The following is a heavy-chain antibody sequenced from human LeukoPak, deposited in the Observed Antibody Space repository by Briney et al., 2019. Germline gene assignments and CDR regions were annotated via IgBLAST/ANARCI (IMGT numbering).Heavy chain of an antibody. D-gene: IGHD3-10*01. CDR1: GDSISSGNYY. CDR2: IHHSGST. V-gene: IGHV4-31*03. Sequence: SETLSLTCTVSGDSISSGNYYWSWIRQHPGKGLEWIGYIHHSGSTYYNPSLKSRVIISVDTSKNQFSLKLNSVTAADTAVYYCASYGSGSYRFDPWGQGTLVTVSS. CDR3: ASYGSGSYRFDP. J-gene: IGHJ5*02.